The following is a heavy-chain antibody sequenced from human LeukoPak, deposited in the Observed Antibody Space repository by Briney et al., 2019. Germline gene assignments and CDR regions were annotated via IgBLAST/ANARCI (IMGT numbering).Heavy chain of an antibody. D-gene: IGHD3-16*01. CDR3: AKDMGGAFDP. CDR2: ISWNSGSI. V-gene: IGHV3-9*01. J-gene: IGHJ5*02. Sequence: GGSLRLSCAASGFTFDDYAMHWVRQAPGKGLEWVSGISWNSGSIGYADSVKGRFTISRDNAKNSLYLQMNSLRAEDTALYYCAKDMGGAFDPWGQGTLVTVSS. CDR1: GFTFDDYA.